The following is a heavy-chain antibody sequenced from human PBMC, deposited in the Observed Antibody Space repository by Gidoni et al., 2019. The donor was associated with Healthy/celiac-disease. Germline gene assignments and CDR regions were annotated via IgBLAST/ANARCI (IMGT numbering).Heavy chain of an antibody. CDR1: GFTFSSYG. J-gene: IGHJ4*02. V-gene: IGHV3-30*02. Sequence: QVQLVESGGGVVQPGGSLRLSCAASGFTFSSYGMHWVRQAPGKWLEWVAFIRYDGSNKYYADSVKGRFTISRDNSKNTLYLQMNSLRAEDTAVYYCAKSGGFDYWGQGTLVTVSS. CDR3: AKSGGFDY. D-gene: IGHD2-15*01. CDR2: IRYDGSNK.